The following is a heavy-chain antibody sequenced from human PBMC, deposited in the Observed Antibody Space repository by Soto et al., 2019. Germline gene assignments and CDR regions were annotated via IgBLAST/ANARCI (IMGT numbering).Heavy chain of an antibody. V-gene: IGHV3-33*01. D-gene: IGHD2-2*02. CDR3: ARSPARPYYYYYMDV. CDR2: IWYDGSNK. CDR1: GFTFSSYG. J-gene: IGHJ6*03. Sequence: PGGSLRLSCAASGFTFSSYGMHWVRQAPGKGLEWVAVIWYDGSNKYYADSVKGRFTISRDNSKNTLYLQMNSLRAEDTAVYYCARSPARPYYYYYMDVWGKGTTVTVSS.